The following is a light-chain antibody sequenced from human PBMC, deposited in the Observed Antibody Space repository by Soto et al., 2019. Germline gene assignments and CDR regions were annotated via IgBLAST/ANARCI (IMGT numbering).Light chain of an antibody. CDR3: QLYNRNTWS. CDR2: GAS. CDR1: QSLLHSNGYNF. J-gene: IGKJ1*01. V-gene: IGKV2-28*01. Sequence: DIVMTQSPLSLPVTPGEPSSISCRSSQSLLHSNGYNFLDWYLQKPGKAPKLLIYGASNLESGVPSRFSGSGSGTEFTLTITTLQPDDFATYFCQLYNRNTWSFGPGTKVDIK.